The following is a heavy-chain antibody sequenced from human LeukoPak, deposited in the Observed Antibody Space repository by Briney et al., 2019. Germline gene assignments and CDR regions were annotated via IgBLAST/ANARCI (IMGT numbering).Heavy chain of an antibody. V-gene: IGHV3-21*01. CDR2: ISSSSSYI. Sequence: GGSLRLSCVVSGFSFSDSYMTWLRQAPGKGLEWVSSISSSSSYIYYVDSVKGRFTISRDNAKNSLYLQMNSLRAEDTAVYYCARAQWLVPDAFDIWGQGTMVTVSS. CDR1: GFSFSDSY. J-gene: IGHJ3*02. D-gene: IGHD6-19*01. CDR3: ARAQWLVPDAFDI.